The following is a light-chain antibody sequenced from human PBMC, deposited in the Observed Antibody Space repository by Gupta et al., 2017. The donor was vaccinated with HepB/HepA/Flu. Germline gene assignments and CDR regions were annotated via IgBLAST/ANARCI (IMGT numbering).Light chain of an antibody. V-gene: IGKV3-20*01. Sequence: EIVLTQPPCALASSPGEIATLSCRASQSVSSVYLAWSQQKPGQAPRLLIYGRSSRAPGIPDRFSGRWPAIDFTLTISRLTPEDFAVHYCQQACSLLRTFGQGTKVEIK. CDR2: GRS. CDR1: QSVSSVY. CDR3: QQACSLLRT. J-gene: IGKJ1*01.